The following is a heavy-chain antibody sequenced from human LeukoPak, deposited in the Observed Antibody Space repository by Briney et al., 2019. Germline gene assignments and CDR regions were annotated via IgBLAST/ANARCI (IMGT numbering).Heavy chain of an antibody. D-gene: IGHD6-19*01. CDR2: ISSSGTTI. V-gene: IGHV3-48*03. CDR3: ARDPGIAVPLYYFDY. Sequence: GGSLRLSCAASGFTFSSYEMNRVRQAPGKGLEWVSYISSSGTTIYYADSVKGRFTISRDNAKNSLYLQMNSLRAEDTAVYYCARDPGIAVPLYYFDYWGQGTLVTVSS. CDR1: GFTFSSYE. J-gene: IGHJ4*02.